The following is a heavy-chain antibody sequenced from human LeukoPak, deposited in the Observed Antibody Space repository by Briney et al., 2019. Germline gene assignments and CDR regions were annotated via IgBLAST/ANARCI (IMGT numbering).Heavy chain of an antibody. CDR3: TSDRVFFGLDL. V-gene: IGHV3-74*01. D-gene: IGHD3-3*01. J-gene: IGHJ6*02. CDR2: IKENGRET. CDR1: GFTFDRYW. Sequence: GGSLRLSCGASGFTFDRYWMHWVRHAPGQGLVWVSRIKENGRETSYADSVKGRFTISRDNAKNTVYLQMNSLRVEDTAVYYCTSDRVFFGLDLWGQGTTVVVSS.